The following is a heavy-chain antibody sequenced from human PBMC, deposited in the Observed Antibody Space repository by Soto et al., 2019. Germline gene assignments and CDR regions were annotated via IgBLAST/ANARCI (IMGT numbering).Heavy chain of an antibody. CDR1: GFTFNIYA. CDR3: TTDSYRTIIIVRFDY. Sequence: GGSLRLSCAASGFTFNIYAMTWVRQAPGKGLEWVSAISRYGDITYYADSVEGRFSISRDNSKNTLYLQMNSLRAEDTAVYYCTTDSYRTIIIVRFDYWGHGTLVTVSS. J-gene: IGHJ4*01. V-gene: IGHV3-23*01. CDR2: ISRYGDIT. D-gene: IGHD3-22*01.